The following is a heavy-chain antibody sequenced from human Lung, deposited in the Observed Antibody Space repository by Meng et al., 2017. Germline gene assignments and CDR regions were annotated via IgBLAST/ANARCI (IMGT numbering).Heavy chain of an antibody. CDR2: INHSGIT. D-gene: IGHD4-11*01. Sequence: VQLQRWGAGLLKRWEPLSLSFVVSGGSFSDYYWSWIRQPPGKGLEWIGKINHSGITNYNPSLESRATISVDTSQNNLSLKLSSVTAADSAVYYCARGPTTMAHDFDYWGQGTLVTVSS. J-gene: IGHJ4*02. CDR1: GGSFSDYY. V-gene: IGHV4-34*01. CDR3: ARGPTTMAHDFDY.